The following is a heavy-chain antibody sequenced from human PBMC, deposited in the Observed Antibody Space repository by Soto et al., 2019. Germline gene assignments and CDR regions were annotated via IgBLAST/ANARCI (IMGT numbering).Heavy chain of an antibody. V-gene: IGHV1-69*01. CDR3: ARGDHIVVVPAALRNYYYYYGMDV. Sequence: QVQLVQSGAEVKKPGSSVKVSCKASGGTFSSYAISWVRQAPGQGLEWMGGIIPIFGTANYAQKFQGRVTITADESTSTAYMELSSVRSEDTAVYYCARGDHIVVVPAALRNYYYYYGMDVWGQGTTVTVSS. D-gene: IGHD2-2*01. CDR2: IIPIFGTA. J-gene: IGHJ6*02. CDR1: GGTFSSYA.